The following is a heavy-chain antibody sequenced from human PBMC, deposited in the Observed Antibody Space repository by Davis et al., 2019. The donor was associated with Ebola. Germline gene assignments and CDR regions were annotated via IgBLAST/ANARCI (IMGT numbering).Heavy chain of an antibody. V-gene: IGHV4-38-2*02. J-gene: IGHJ5*02. CDR2: IYDSGTP. CDR3: ARFNSWGYSWFDP. CDR1: NYSFSSGYH. D-gene: IGHD6-13*01. Sequence: SETLSLTCTVSNYSFSSGYHWGWIRQPPGKGLEWIGTIYDSGTPDYNPSLKSRVTISVDTSKNQFSLKLSSVTAADSAVYYCARFNSWGYSWFDPWGQGTLVTVSS.